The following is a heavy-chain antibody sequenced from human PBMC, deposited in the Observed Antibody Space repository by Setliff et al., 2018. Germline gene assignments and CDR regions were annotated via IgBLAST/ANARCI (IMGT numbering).Heavy chain of an antibody. CDR2: ISHSGDP. CDR3: VRPGGTTVVARHFDY. Sequence: SETLSLTCAVYGGSFSGYHWSWIRQPPGKGLEWIGEISHSGDPNYNPSLKSRVTISLDTSKNQFSLELRSVTVADTATYYCVRPGGTTVVARHFDYWGSGILVTVSS. D-gene: IGHD2-15*01. V-gene: IGHV4-34*01. CDR1: GGSFSGYH. J-gene: IGHJ4*01.